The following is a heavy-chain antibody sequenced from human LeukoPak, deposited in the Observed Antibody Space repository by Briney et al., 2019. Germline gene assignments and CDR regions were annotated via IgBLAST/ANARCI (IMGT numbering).Heavy chain of an antibody. CDR1: GDSVSSNTTA. CDR2: TYYRSKWYN. Sequence: SQTLSLTCAISGDSVSSNTTAWNWNRQSPSRDLEWLGRTYYRSKWYNDYADSVRSRITIKTDTSKNQFSLQLNSVTPEDTAVYYCVRDHGGLDYWGQGTVVTVSS. J-gene: IGHJ4*02. CDR3: VRDHGGLDY. V-gene: IGHV6-1*01.